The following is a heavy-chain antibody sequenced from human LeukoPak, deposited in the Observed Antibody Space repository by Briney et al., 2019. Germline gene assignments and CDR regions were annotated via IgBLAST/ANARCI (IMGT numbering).Heavy chain of an antibody. CDR2: INSDGSST. J-gene: IGHJ4*02. CDR3: ARGLSGFASSLGY. Sequence: GGSLRLSCAASGFTFSSYWMHWVRQAPGKGLVWVSRINSDGSSTSYADSVRGRFSISRDNAKNTLYLQMNSLRTEDTAVYYCARGLSGFASSLGYWGQGALVTVSA. D-gene: IGHD2-2*01. V-gene: IGHV3-74*01. CDR1: GFTFSSYW.